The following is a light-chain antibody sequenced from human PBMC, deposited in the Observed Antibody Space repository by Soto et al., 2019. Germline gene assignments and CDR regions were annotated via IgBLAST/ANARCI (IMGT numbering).Light chain of an antibody. V-gene: IGLV1-44*01. CDR1: SSNIGSNT. J-gene: IGLJ1*01. Sequence: QSVLTQPPSASGTPGQRVTISCSGSSSNIGSNTVNWYQQLPGTAPKLLIYSNNPRPSGVPDRFSGSKSGTSASLAISGLQSGDEADYYCAAWDDSLKGYGFGTGTKLTVL. CDR2: SNN. CDR3: AAWDDSLKGYG.